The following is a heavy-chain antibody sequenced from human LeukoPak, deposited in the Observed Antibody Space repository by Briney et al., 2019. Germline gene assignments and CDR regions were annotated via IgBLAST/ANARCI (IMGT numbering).Heavy chain of an antibody. D-gene: IGHD4-23*01. V-gene: IGHV1-2*02. CDR2: INPNSGDT. Sequence: ASVKVSCKTSGYTFTANYMQWVRQAPGQGLEWMGWINPNSGDTKYAQKFQGRVTLTRDTSISTAYMELSRLRSDDTAVYYCARKRWGLDIWGQGTMVTVSS. CDR1: GYTFTANY. J-gene: IGHJ3*02. CDR3: ARKRWGLDI.